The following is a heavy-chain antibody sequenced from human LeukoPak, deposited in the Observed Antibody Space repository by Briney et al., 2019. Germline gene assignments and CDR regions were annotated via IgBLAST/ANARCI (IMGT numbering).Heavy chain of an antibody. Sequence: SETLSLTCTVSGGSISSSSYYWGWIRQPPGKGLEWIGCIYYSGSTYYNPSLKSRVTISVDTSKNQFSLKLSSVTAADTAVYYCARRRRPGSSSAYFDYWGQGTLVTVSS. J-gene: IGHJ4*02. CDR3: ARRRRPGSSSAYFDY. CDR2: IYYSGST. CDR1: GGSISSSSYY. D-gene: IGHD6-6*01. V-gene: IGHV4-39*01.